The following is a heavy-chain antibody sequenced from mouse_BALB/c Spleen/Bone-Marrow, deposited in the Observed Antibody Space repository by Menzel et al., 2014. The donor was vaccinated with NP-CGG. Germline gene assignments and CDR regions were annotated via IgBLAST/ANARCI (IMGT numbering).Heavy chain of an antibody. V-gene: IGHV5-17*02. J-gene: IGHJ4*01. D-gene: IGHD1-2*01. CDR3: VRDYGYGAMDY. CDR1: GFTFSSFG. CDR2: ISRGSSTI. Sequence: EVKLVESGGGLVQPGGSRKLSCAASGFTFSSFGMHWVRQAPEKGLEWVAYISRGSSTIYYADTVKGRFTISRDNPKNTLFLQMTSLRSEDTAMYYYVRDYGYGAMDYWGQGTSVTVSS.